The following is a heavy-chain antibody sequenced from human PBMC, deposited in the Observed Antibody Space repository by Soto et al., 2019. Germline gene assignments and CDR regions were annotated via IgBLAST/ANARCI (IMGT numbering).Heavy chain of an antibody. Sequence: PGGSLRLSCAASGFTFSSYSMNWVRQAPGKGLEWVSSISSSSSYIYYADSVKGRFTISRDNAKNSLYLQMNSLRAEDTAVYYCARDRCSSTSCSHFDYWGQGTLVTVSS. CDR2: ISSSSSYI. CDR3: ARDRCSSTSCSHFDY. J-gene: IGHJ4*02. D-gene: IGHD2-2*01. CDR1: GFTFSSYS. V-gene: IGHV3-21*01.